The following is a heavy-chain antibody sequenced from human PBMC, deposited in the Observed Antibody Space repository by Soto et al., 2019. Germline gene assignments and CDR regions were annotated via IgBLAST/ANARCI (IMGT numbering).Heavy chain of an antibody. D-gene: IGHD6-19*01. V-gene: IGHV4-59*01. CDR2: IYYRGST. Sequence: ISRTRGKGLEWIGYIYYRGSTKYNPSLKRRGTIPADNSKNTLYLQMNSLRAEDTAVYYCAKDLEYSSGRRYYYSGTEVWGQGSTVIVSS. CDR3: AKDLEYSSGRRYYYSGTEV. J-gene: IGHJ6*02.